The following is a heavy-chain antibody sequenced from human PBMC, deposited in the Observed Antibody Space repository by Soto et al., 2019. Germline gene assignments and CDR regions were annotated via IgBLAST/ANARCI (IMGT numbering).Heavy chain of an antibody. CDR3: ARDTVTSLTPYQGFYYYGMDV. Sequence: LRLSCAGSGVTFSSYVMHWVRQAPFKGLEGVAVISYDGSNKYYADSVKGRFTISRDNSKNTLYLQMNSLRAEDTAVYYCARDTVTSLTPYQGFYYYGMDVWGQGTTVTVSS. V-gene: IGHV3-30*03. CDR1: GVTFSSYV. J-gene: IGHJ6*02. CDR2: ISYDGSNK. D-gene: IGHD2-2*01.